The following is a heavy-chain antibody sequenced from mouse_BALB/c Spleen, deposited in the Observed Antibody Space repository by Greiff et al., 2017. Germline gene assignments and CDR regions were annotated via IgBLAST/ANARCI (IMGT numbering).Heavy chain of an antibody. V-gene: IGHV1S137*01. Sequence: QVQLQQSGAELVRPGVSVKISCKGSGYTFTDYAMHWVKQSHAKSLEWIGVISTYYGDASYNQKFKGKATMTVDKSSSTAYMELSRLTSEDSAVYFCARHEFPQLFAYWGQGTLVTVSA. CDR3: ARHEFPQLFAY. CDR2: ISTYYGDA. CDR1: GYTFTDYA. D-gene: IGHD4-1*02. J-gene: IGHJ3*01.